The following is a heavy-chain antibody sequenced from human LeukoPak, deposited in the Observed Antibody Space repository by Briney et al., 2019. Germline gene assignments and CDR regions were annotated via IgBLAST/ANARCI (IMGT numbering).Heavy chain of an antibody. CDR2: ISAYNTNT. V-gene: IGHV1-18*01. Sequence: ASVKVSCKASGYAFTSYGITWVPQAPGRGHEWMVWISAYNTNTDYTQKLQGRVTMNTDTSTSTAYMELRSLRSDDTAVYYCARVVLDHYYDSSGYLGTLDYWGQGTLVTVSS. J-gene: IGHJ4*02. D-gene: IGHD3-22*01. CDR3: ARVVLDHYYDSSGYLGTLDY. CDR1: GYAFTSYG.